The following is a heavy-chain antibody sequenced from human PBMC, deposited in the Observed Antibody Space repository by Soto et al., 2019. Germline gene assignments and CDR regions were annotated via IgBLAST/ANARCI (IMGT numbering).Heavy chain of an antibody. V-gene: IGHV4-39*01. CDR1: GGSISSSSYY. D-gene: IGHD3-10*01. CDR2: IYYSGST. J-gene: IGHJ5*02. CDR3: ARTQFGGSGSYYNWFDP. Sequence: SETLSLTCTVSGGSISSSSYYWGWIRQPPGKGLEWIGSIYYSGSTYYNPSLKSRVTISVDTSKNQFSLKLSSVTAADTAVYYCARTQFGGSGSYYNWFDPWGQGTLVTVSS.